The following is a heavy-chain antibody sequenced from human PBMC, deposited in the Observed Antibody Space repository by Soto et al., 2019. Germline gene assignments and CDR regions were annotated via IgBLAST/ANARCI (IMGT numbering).Heavy chain of an antibody. Sequence: ASVKVSCKASGYTFTGYYMHWVLQAPGQGLEWMGWINPNSGGTNYAQKFQGRVTMTRDTSISTAYMELSRLRSDDTAVYYCARNQYYYDSSGYYPGWGQGTLVTVSS. CDR3: ARNQYYYDSSGYYPG. J-gene: IGHJ4*02. CDR2: INPNSGGT. V-gene: IGHV1-2*02. CDR1: GYTFTGYY. D-gene: IGHD3-22*01.